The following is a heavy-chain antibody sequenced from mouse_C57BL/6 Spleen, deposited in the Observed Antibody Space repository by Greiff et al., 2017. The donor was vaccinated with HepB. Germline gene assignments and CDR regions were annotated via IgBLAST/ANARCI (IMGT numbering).Heavy chain of an antibody. V-gene: IGHV1-61*01. CDR3: ARSGGSSNFDY. J-gene: IGHJ2*01. CDR2: IYPSDSET. Sequence: VQLQQPGAELVRPGSSVKLSCKASGYTFTSYWMDWVKQRPGQGLEWIGNIYPSDSETHYNQKFKDKATLTVDKSSSTAYMQLSSLTSEDSAVYYCARSGGSSNFDYWGQGTTLTVSS. CDR1: GYTFTSYW.